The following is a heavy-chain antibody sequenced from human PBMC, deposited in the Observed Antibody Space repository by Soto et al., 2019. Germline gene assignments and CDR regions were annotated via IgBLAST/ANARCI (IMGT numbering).Heavy chain of an antibody. D-gene: IGHD5-12*01. J-gene: IGHJ4*02. CDR1: GVSISSYY. CDR3: ARTLGRDGYNYGY. V-gene: IGHV4-59*01. CDR2: IYYSGST. Sequence: PAETLSLTCTVSGVSISSYYWGWIRQPPGKGLEWIGYIYYSGSTNYNPSLKSRVTISVDTSKNQFSLKLSSVTAADTAVYYCARTLGRDGYNYGYWGQGTLVTVSS.